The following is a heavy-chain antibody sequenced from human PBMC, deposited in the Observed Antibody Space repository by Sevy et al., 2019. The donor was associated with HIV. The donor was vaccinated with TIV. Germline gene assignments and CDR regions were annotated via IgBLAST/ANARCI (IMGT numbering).Heavy chain of an antibody. Sequence: GGSLRLSCAASGFTFNTHVMNWVRQAPGKGLEWVSSISGFGNTYYADSVRGRFTISRDNAKNTLYLQMNSLRAEDTAVYYWAKVLNPALESMMEVTVRSLKGFDVWGQGTMVTVSS. CDR2: ISGFGNT. D-gene: IGHD3-22*01. J-gene: IGHJ3*01. CDR3: AKVLNPALESMMEVTVRSLKGFDV. CDR1: GFTFNTHV. V-gene: IGHV3-23*01.